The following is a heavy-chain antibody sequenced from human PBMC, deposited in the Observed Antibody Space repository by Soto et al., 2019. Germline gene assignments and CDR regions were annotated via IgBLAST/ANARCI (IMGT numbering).Heavy chain of an antibody. Sequence: QVQLVQSGAEVKKPGSSVKVSCKASGGTFSSYAISWVRQAPGQGLEWMGGIIPLFGTANYAQKFQGRVTITADESRSTAHMELSSLRCEDTAVYYCAGGGTGWGYCISTSGHNGFDPWGQGTLVTVSS. CDR3: AGGGTGWGYCISTSGHNGFDP. J-gene: IGHJ5*02. CDR1: GGTFSSYA. D-gene: IGHD2-2*01. V-gene: IGHV1-69*12. CDR2: IIPLFGTA.